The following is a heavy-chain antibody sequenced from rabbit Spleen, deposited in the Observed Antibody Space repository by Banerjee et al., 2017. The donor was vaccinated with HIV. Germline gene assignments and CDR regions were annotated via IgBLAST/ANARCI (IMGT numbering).Heavy chain of an antibody. J-gene: IGHJ4*01. CDR1: GIDFSSYNF. CDR2: IDIGSRDFT. D-gene: IGHD2-1*01. CDR3: ARGSAAMTLVITGFYLNL. V-gene: IGHV1S45*01. Sequence: QQQLVESGGGLVKPGGTLTLTCKASGIDFSSYNFICWVRQAPGKGLEWIACIDIGSRDFTYYASWAKGRFIISKTSSTTVTLQMTSLTAADTATYFCARGSAAMTLVITGFYLNLWGQGTLVTVS.